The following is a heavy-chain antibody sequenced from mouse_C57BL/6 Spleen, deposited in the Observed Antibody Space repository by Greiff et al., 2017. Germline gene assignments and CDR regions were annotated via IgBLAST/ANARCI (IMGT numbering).Heavy chain of an antibody. V-gene: IGHV1-55*01. CDR3: ARERATGAMDY. D-gene: IGHD3-1*01. CDR1: AYPFTSYW. Sequence: QVQLQQSGAELVKPGASVKRSCKASAYPFTSYWLTGVKRRPGQGLGWIGDIYPGSGRTNYNEKFKSKATLTVDTSSSTAYMQLSSRTSEDSAVYYCARERATGAMDYWGQGTSVTVSS. J-gene: IGHJ4*01. CDR2: IYPGSGRT.